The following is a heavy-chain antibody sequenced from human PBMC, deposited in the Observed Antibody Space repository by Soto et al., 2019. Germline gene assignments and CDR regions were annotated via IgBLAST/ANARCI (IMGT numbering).Heavy chain of an antibody. CDR1: GGSFSGYY. CDR3: ARRGKLVVAATKGMDV. D-gene: IGHD2-15*01. CDR2: INHSGST. V-gene: IGHV4-34*01. J-gene: IGHJ6*02. Sequence: NPSETLSLTCAVYGGSFSGYYWSWIRQPPGKGLEWIGEINHSGSTNYNPSLKSRVTISVDTSKNQFSLKLSSVTAADTAVYYCARRGKLVVAATKGMDVWGQGTTVTVSS.